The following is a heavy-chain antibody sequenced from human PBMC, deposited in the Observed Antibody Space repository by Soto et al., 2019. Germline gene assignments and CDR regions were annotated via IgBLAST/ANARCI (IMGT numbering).Heavy chain of an antibody. V-gene: IGHV3-33*01. CDR2: IWYDGSNK. D-gene: IGHD3-22*01. CDR3: ASDMIEMATMPLDY. CDR1: GFTFSSYG. Sequence: PGGSLRLSCAASGFTFSSYGMHGVRQAPGKGLEWVAVIWYDGSNKYYADSVKGRFTISRDNSKNTLYLQMNSLRAEDTAVYYCASDMIEMATMPLDYWGQGTLVTVSS. J-gene: IGHJ4*02.